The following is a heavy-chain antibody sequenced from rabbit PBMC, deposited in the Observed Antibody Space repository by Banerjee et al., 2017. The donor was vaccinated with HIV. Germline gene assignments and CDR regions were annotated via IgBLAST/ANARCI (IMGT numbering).Heavy chain of an antibody. Sequence: QQQLEESGGGLVRPGGSLTLTCKASGLDFGSSYWICWVRQAPGKGLEWIACINTNSGNAVYASWAKGRFTISKTSSTTVTLQMTSLTAADTATYFCVRNSPNLWGQGTLVTVS. CDR2: INTNSGNA. CDR3: VRNSPNL. CDR1: GLDFGSSYW. V-gene: IGHV1S45*01. J-gene: IGHJ4*01.